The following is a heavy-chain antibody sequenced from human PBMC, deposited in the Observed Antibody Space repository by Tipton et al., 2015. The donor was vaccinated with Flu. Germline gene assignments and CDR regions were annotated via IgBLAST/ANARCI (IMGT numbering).Heavy chain of an antibody. CDR1: GFTVSSKH. CDR2: IYRGGTT. D-gene: IGHD5-12*01. CDR3: ATLGNSGTDGFGI. J-gene: IGHJ3*02. Sequence: SLRLSYAASGFTVSSKHMGWVRQAPGKGLQWVSVIYRGGTTYVADSVKGRCTISRDNSKNTLYLQWNSLTTEDTAVYYCATLGNSGTDGFGIWVQGTMVTIS. V-gene: IGHV3-66*02.